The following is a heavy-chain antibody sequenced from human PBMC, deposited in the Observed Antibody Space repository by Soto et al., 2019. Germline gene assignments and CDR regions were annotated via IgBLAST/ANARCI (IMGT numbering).Heavy chain of an antibody. Sequence: RLACEASGFTFINYSMSCVRQAPGKGLEWVAGIDDSGASTYYADSMNGRFPISLDNSKNTLYLQMHGLRVEDTAIYYCAKDVYRSATLPCFHXWGQGTLVTVSX. CDR2: IDDSGAST. V-gene: IGHV3-23*01. J-gene: IGHJ4*02. CDR3: AKDVYRSATLPCFHX. CDR1: GFTFINYS. D-gene: IGHD2-15*01.